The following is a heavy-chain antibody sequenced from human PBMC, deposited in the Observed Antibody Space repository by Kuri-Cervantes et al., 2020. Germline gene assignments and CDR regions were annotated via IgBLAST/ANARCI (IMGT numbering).Heavy chain of an antibody. CDR2: LSWNSGSI. CDR1: GFTFRSYA. V-gene: IGHV3-9*01. CDR3: AKDIHDSSGYYSHFDY. Sequence: SLKISCAASGFTFRSYAMSWVRQAPGEGLEWVSGLSWNSGSIGYADSVKGRFTISRDNAKNSLYLQMNSLRAEDTALYYCAKDIHDSSGYYSHFDYWGQGTLVTVSS. J-gene: IGHJ4*02. D-gene: IGHD3-22*01.